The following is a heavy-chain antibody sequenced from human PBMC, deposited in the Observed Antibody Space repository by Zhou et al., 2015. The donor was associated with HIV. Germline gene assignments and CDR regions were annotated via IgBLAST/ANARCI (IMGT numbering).Heavy chain of an antibody. CDR1: GGTFNNYA. J-gene: IGHJ3*02. V-gene: IGHV1-69*06. CDR2: IIPISGTA. CDR3: ARSSGNYDFAFDI. Sequence: QVELVQSGAEVKKPGSSVKVSCKASGGTFNNYAISWVRQAPGQGLEWMGAIIPISGTANYAQKFQGRVTITADRFTSTAYMELRSLRSEDTAVYYCARSSGNYDFAFDIWGQGTRIIVSS. D-gene: IGHD3/OR15-3a*01.